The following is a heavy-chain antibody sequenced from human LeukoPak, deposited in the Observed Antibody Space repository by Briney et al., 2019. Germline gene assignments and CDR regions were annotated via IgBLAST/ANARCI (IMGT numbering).Heavy chain of an antibody. Sequence: ASVKVSCKASGYTFTCYYMHWVRQAPGQGGEGRGWINPNSGGTNYAQKFQGRVTMTRDTSISTAYMELSRLRSDDTAVYYCAYSSGWRYYFDYWGQGTLVTVSS. V-gene: IGHV1-2*02. J-gene: IGHJ4*02. CDR2: INPNSGGT. D-gene: IGHD6-19*01. CDR3: AYSSGWRYYFDY. CDR1: GYTFTCYY.